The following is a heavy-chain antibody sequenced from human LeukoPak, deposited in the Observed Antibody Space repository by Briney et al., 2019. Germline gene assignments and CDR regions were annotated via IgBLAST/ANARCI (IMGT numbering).Heavy chain of an antibody. J-gene: IGHJ4*02. V-gene: IGHV1-18*01. CDR3: ARVSHYYGSEIEY. Sequence: GASVKVSCKASGYTFTSYGITWVRQAPGQGLEWMGWISAYNGNTNYAQKVQGRVTMTTGTSTSTAYMELRSLRSDDTAVYYCARVSHYYGSEIEYWGQGTLVTVSS. CDR1: GYTFTSYG. D-gene: IGHD3-10*01. CDR2: ISAYNGNT.